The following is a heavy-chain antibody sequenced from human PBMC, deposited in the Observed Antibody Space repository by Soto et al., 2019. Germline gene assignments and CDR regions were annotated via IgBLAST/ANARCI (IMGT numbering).Heavy chain of an antibody. Sequence: LSLTCAASGFTFSSYNMNWVRQAPGKGLEWVSYISSSSSSIYYADSVKGRFTISRDNAKNSLYLQMNSLRDEDTAVYYCARRLPQWLVIDYWGQGTLVTVSS. CDR1: GFTFSSYN. CDR2: ISSSSSSI. D-gene: IGHD6-19*01. J-gene: IGHJ4*02. V-gene: IGHV3-48*02. CDR3: ARRLPQWLVIDY.